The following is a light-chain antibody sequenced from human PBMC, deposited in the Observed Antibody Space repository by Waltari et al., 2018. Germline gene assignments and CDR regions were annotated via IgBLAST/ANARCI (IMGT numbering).Light chain of an antibody. V-gene: IGKV3-20*01. Sequence: IVLTQSPGTLSLSPGERATLPCRASQSVDRNFLAWYQLKPGQAPRLLVYGASRGATGIPDRFSGRGSGTDFTLTITRLEPEDFAVYYCQQYGTFPLTFGGGTKVEIK. J-gene: IGKJ4*01. CDR3: QQYGTFPLT. CDR2: GAS. CDR1: QSVDRNF.